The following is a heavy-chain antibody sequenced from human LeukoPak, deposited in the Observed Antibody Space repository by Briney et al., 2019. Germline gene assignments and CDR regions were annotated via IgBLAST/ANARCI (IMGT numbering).Heavy chain of an antibody. CDR2: IYHSGST. J-gene: IGHJ3*02. CDR3: ARALMLHAFDI. CDR1: GGSISSGGYY. D-gene: IGHD3-16*01. V-gene: IGHV4-30-2*01. Sequence: PSETLSLTCTVSGGSISSGGYYWSWIRQPPGKGLEWIGYIYHSGSTYYNPSLKSRVTISVDRSKNQFSLKLSSVTAADTAVYYCARALMLHAFDIWGQGTMVTVSS.